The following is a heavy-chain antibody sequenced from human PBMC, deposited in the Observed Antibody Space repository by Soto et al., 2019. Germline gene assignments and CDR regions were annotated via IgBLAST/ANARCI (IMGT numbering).Heavy chain of an antibody. Sequence: GESLKISCKGSGYSFTSYWIGWVRQMPGKGLEWMGIIYPGDSDTRYSPSFQGQVTISADKSISTAYLQWSRMKASDTAMFFFASVKVLWGGAYYYYVLDFWGQGTTVTGSS. V-gene: IGHV5-51*01. J-gene: IGHJ6*02. D-gene: IGHD2-21*01. CDR1: GYSFTSYW. CDR3: ASVKVLWGGAYYYYVLDF. CDR2: IYPGDSDT.